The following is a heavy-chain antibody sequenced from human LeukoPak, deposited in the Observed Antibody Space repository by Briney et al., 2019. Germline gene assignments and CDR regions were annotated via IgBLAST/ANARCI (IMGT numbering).Heavy chain of an antibody. D-gene: IGHD2-21*02. CDR3: AKDLLGYCGGDCYSAEY. J-gene: IGHJ4*02. CDR1: GFTFSSYA. V-gene: IGHV3-23*01. Sequence: VGSLRLSCAASGFTFSSYAMSWVRQAPGKGLGWVSTIRDSGGGTHYADSVKGRFTISRDSSKNTVYLQMNSLRAEDTAVYYCAKDLLGYCGGDCYSAEYWGRGTLVTVSS. CDR2: IRDSGGGT.